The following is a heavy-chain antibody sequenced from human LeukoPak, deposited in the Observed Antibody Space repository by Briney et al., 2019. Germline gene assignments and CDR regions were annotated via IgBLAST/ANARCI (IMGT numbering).Heavy chain of an antibody. D-gene: IGHD6-13*01. CDR2: VSGSGGST. Sequence: GGSLRLSCAASGFSFTSYAMSWVRQAPGKGLEWVSAVSGSGGSTYYADSVKGRFTISRDNSKNTLYLQMNSLRAEDTAVYYCAKKGIAAAGYYFDYWGQGTLVTVSS. J-gene: IGHJ4*02. CDR1: GFSFTSYA. V-gene: IGHV3-23*01. CDR3: AKKGIAAAGYYFDY.